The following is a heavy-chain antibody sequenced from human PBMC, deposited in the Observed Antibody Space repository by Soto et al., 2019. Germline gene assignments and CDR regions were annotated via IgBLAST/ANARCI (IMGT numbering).Heavy chain of an antibody. CDR1: GYTFTSYD. D-gene: IGHD1-20*01. CDR3: ARRNWSGGFEL. Sequence: QVQLVQSGAEVKKPGASVKVSCKASGYTFTSYDINCVRQATGQGLEWMGWMNPHSSDTGYSQKFRGRVAMTRNTPRSTAYMALGSLSSDDTVVYYCARRNWSGGFELWGQGTMVTVSS. V-gene: IGHV1-8*01. CDR2: MNPHSSDT. J-gene: IGHJ3*01.